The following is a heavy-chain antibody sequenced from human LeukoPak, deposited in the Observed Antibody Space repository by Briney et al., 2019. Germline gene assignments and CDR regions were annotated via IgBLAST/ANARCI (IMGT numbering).Heavy chain of an antibody. D-gene: IGHD6-19*01. CDR3: ARRQLGSGWYRGWFDP. CDR2: IYYSGST. V-gene: IGHV4-39*01. Sequence: PSETLSLTCTVSGGSISSSSYYWGWIRQPPGKGLEWIGSIYYSGSTYYNPSLKSRVTISVDTSKNQFSLKLSSVTAADTAVYYCARRQLGSGWYRGWFDPWGQGTLVTVSS. J-gene: IGHJ5*02. CDR1: GGSISSSSYY.